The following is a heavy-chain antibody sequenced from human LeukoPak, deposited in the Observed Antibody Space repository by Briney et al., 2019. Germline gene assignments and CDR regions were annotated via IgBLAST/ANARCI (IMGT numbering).Heavy chain of an antibody. V-gene: IGHV4-39*07. D-gene: IGHD2-2*01. J-gene: IGHJ4*02. CDR3: ARAPLLYCSSTSCPFDY. CDR1: GGSISSSSYY. Sequence: SETLSLTCTVSGGSISSSSYYWGWIRQPPGKGLEWIAIIYYRGSTYYNPSLNSRVTISVDRSKNQFSLKLSSVTAADTAVYYCARAPLLYCSSTSCPFDYWGQGTLVTVSS. CDR2: IYYRGST.